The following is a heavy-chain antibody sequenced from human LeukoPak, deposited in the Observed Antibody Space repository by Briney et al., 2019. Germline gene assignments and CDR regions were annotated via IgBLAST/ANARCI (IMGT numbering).Heavy chain of an antibody. CDR1: GFTFSGSA. Sequence: GGSLRLSCAASGFTFSGSAMHWVRQASGKGLEWVGRIRSKANSYATAYAASVKGRFTISRDDSKNTAYLQIDSLKTEDTAVYYCTRTYYYDSSGRGGAFDIWGQGTMVTVSS. J-gene: IGHJ3*02. V-gene: IGHV3-73*01. CDR2: IRSKANSYAT. D-gene: IGHD3-22*01. CDR3: TRTYYYDSSGRGGAFDI.